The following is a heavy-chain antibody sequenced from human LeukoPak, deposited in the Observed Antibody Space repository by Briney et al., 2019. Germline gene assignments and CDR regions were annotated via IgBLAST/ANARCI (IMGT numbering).Heavy chain of an antibody. CDR3: VSFYETY. Sequence: GGSLRLSCAASGNYWMHWVRQAPGKGLVWVSHIKSDGSWTSYADSVKGRFTISKDNAKNTVHLQMNNLRAEDTAVYYCVSFYETYWGRGTLVTVSS. CDR1: GNYW. J-gene: IGHJ4*02. D-gene: IGHD2-2*01. V-gene: IGHV3-74*01. CDR2: IKSDGSWT.